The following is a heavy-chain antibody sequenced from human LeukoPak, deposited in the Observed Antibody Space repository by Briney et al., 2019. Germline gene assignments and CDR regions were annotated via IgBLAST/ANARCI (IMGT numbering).Heavy chain of an antibody. CDR3: GGDRSRSGIGKTSDP. Sequence: SETLSLTCTVSSGSNSSFYWRWIRGPPGRGVEWGGYIYYSGSTNYNPSLKSRVTLLVDTCKKQFSLKLSSVTAADTAVYYCGGDRSRSGIGKTSDPWGQGTLVTASS. CDR1: SGSNSSFY. J-gene: IGHJ5*02. CDR2: IYYSGST. D-gene: IGHD6-13*01. V-gene: IGHV4-59*01.